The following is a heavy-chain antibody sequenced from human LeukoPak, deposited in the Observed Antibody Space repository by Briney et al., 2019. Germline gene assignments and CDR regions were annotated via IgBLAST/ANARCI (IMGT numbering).Heavy chain of an antibody. CDR2: IWYDGSNK. J-gene: IGHJ4*02. V-gene: IGHV3-33*01. D-gene: IGHD6-19*01. CDR3: ARSTIAVAPPDY. Sequence: GSLRLSCAASGFTLSTYGMHWVRQAPGKGLEWVAVIWYDGSNKYYADSVKGRFTISRDNSKNTLYLQMNSLRAEDTAVYYCARSTIAVAPPDYWGQGTLVTVSS. CDR1: GFTLSTYG.